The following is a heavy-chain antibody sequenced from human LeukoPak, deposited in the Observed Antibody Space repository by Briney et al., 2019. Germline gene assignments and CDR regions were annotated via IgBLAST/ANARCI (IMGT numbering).Heavy chain of an antibody. CDR3: ARYYYGSGTSFDP. Sequence: GGSLRLSCAASGFTFSDYWMSWIRQAPGKGLEWVANIKKDGSEKHYVESVRGRFTISRDNAKNSLYLEMNSLRAEDTAVFYCARYYYGSGTSFDPWGQGTLVTVSS. V-gene: IGHV3-7*01. D-gene: IGHD3-10*01. CDR2: IKKDGSEK. J-gene: IGHJ5*02. CDR1: GFTFSDYW.